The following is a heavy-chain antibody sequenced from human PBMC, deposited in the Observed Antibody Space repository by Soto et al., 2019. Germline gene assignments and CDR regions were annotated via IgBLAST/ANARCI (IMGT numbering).Heavy chain of an antibody. D-gene: IGHD2-8*01. CDR3: VRGGVY. Sequence: GGSLRLSCGASGFTFSNYEMNWVRQAPGKGLEWVSYISSSGSTMYYADSVKGRFTISRDNAKNSLYLQMNSLKDEDTAVYYCVRGGVYWGQGTLVTVSS. CDR1: GFTFSNYE. CDR2: ISSSGSTM. J-gene: IGHJ4*02. V-gene: IGHV3-48*03.